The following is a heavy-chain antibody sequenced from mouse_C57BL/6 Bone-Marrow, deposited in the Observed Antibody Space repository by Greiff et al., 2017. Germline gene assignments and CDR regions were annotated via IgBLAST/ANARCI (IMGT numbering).Heavy chain of an antibody. CDR1: GYAFSSSW. CDR2: IYPGDGDT. Sequence: VQLQQSGPELVKPGASVKISCKASGYAFSSSWMNWVKQRPGKGLEWIGRIYPGDGDTNYNGKFKGKATLTADKSSSTAYMQLSSLISEDSAVYFCARNYYYAMDYWGQGTSVTVSS. J-gene: IGHJ4*01. V-gene: IGHV1-82*01. CDR3: ARNYYYAMDY.